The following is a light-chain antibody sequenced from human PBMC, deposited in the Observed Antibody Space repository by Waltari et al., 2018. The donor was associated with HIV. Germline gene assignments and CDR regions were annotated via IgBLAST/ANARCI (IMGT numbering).Light chain of an antibody. Sequence: QSLLIQPPSASGTPGQRVTISCSGSSSNIGSNFVYWYHQLPGTAPKLLIYRNNQRPSGVPDRFSGSKSGTSASLAISGLRSEDEADFYCAAWDDSLSGKWVFGGGTKLTVL. CDR3: AAWDDSLSGKWV. J-gene: IGLJ3*02. CDR2: RNN. CDR1: SSNIGSNF. V-gene: IGLV1-47*01.